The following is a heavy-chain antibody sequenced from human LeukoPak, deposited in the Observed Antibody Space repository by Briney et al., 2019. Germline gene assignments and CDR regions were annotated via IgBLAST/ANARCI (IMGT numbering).Heavy chain of an antibody. CDR2: LYTSGIT. Sequence: SETLSLTXTVSGASISDYYWSWIRQPAGKGLQYIGRLYTSGITNYNPSLKSRVTISMDKPKNQFSLKLKSVTAADTAVYYCASYDHGDYVGWFDPWGQGTLVTVSS. V-gene: IGHV4-4*07. J-gene: IGHJ5*02. CDR1: GASISDYY. D-gene: IGHD4-17*01. CDR3: ASYDHGDYVGWFDP.